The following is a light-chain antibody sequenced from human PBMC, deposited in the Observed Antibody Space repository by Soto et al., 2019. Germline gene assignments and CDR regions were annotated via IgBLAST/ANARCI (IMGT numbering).Light chain of an antibody. V-gene: IGKV1-33*01. CDR2: DAS. CDR1: QDISNY. J-gene: IGKJ4*01. Sequence: DIQMTQSPSSLSASVGDRVTITCQASQDISNYLNWYQQKPGKAPKLLIYDASNLETGDPSRFSGSGSVTDFTFTISSLQTEDIATYYCQQYDNLPLTFGGGTKVEIK. CDR3: QQYDNLPLT.